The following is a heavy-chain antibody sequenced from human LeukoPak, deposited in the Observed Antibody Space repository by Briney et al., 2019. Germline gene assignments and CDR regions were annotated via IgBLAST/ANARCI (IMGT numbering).Heavy chain of an antibody. CDR3: ATRNWNDRMGRWDYGSGSWGAFDI. D-gene: IGHD3-10*01. CDR2: ISSSGSTI. V-gene: IGHV3-48*03. CDR1: GFTFSSYE. J-gene: IGHJ3*02. Sequence: PGGSLRLSCAASGFTFSSYEMNWVRQAPRKGLEWVSYISSSGSTIYYADSVKGRFTISRDNAKNSLYLQMNSLRAEDTAVYYCATRNWNDRMGRWDYGSGSWGAFDIWGQGTMVTVSS.